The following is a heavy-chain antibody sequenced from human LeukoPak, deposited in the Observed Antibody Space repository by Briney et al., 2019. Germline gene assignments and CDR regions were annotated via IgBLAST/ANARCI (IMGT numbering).Heavy chain of an antibody. Sequence: GESLKISCKGSGYSFTTYWIGWVRQTPGKGLEWMGIIYPGDSGTRYSPSFQGQVIISADKSTSTAYLEWSSLKASDTAKYYCARPAMGSGWYYFDYWGQGTLVTVS. CDR2: IYPGDSGT. D-gene: IGHD6-19*01. V-gene: IGHV5-51*01. J-gene: IGHJ4*02. CDR3: ARPAMGSGWYYFDY. CDR1: GYSFTTYW.